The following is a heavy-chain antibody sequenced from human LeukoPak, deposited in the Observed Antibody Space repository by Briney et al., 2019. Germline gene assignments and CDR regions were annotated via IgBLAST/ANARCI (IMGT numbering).Heavy chain of an antibody. J-gene: IGHJ3*02. CDR3: ARDPTYYDFWSGYYTDGPLGAFDI. Sequence: PSETLSLTCTVSGGSISSYYWSWIRQPPGKGLEWIGYIYYSGSTNYNPSLKSRVTISVDTSKNQFSLKLSSVTAADTAVYYCARDPTYYDFWSGYYTDGPLGAFDIWGQGTMVTVSS. CDR2: IYYSGST. D-gene: IGHD3-3*01. V-gene: IGHV4-59*01. CDR1: GGSISSYY.